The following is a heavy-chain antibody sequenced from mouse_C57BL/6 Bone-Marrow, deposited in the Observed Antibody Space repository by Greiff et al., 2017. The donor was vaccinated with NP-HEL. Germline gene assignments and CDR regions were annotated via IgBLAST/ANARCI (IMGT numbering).Heavy chain of an antibody. CDR3: AREGNGGYAMDY. CDR1: GYSITSGYY. D-gene: IGHD2-1*01. J-gene: IGHJ4*01. CDR2: ISYDGSN. V-gene: IGHV3-6*01. Sequence: VQLKESGPGLVKPSQSLSLTCSVTGYSITSGYYWNWIRQFPGNKLEWMGYISYDGSNNYNPSLKNRISITRDTSKNQFFLKLNSVTTEDTATYYCAREGNGGYAMDYWGQGTSVTVSS.